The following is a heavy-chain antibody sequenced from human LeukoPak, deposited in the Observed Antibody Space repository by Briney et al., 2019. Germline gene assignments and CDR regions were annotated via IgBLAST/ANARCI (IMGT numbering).Heavy chain of an antibody. CDR1: GYTFTNYF. Sequence: ASVKVSCKASGYTFTNYFMHWVRQAPGQGLEWMGIINPAGGGTSYAQKFQVRVTMTRDTSTSTVYMDLSSLGSEDTAVYYCAKGRGSDAFDIWGQGTVVTVSS. CDR2: INPAGGGT. V-gene: IGHV1-46*01. J-gene: IGHJ3*02. CDR3: AKGRGSDAFDI.